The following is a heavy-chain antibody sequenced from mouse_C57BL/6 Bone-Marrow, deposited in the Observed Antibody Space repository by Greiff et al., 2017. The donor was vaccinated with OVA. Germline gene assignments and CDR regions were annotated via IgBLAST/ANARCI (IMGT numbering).Heavy chain of an antibody. Sequence: EVQVVESGGDLVKPGGSLKLSCAASGFTFSSYGMSWVRQTPDKRLEWVATISSGGSYTYYPDSVKGRFTISRDNAKNTLYLQMSSLKSEDTAMYYCARHVVFYAMDYWGQGTSVTVSS. V-gene: IGHV5-6*01. J-gene: IGHJ4*01. CDR1: GFTFSSYG. CDR3: ARHVVFYAMDY. D-gene: IGHD1-1*02. CDR2: ISSGGSYT.